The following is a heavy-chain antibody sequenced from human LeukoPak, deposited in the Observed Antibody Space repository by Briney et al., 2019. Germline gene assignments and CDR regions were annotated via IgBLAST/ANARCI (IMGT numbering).Heavy chain of an antibody. D-gene: IGHD3-10*01. V-gene: IGHV3-66*01. CDR1: GFSVSSNY. Sequence: GGSLGLSCAATGFSVSSNYFNCVRQAPGKGLEWVSAIYSDGRTFYADSVKARFTISRDNSKNTLYLQMNSLRAEDTAVYYCARASLYGSGSYYSDYWGQGTLVTVSS. J-gene: IGHJ4*02. CDR3: ARASLYGSGSYYSDY. CDR2: IYSDGRT.